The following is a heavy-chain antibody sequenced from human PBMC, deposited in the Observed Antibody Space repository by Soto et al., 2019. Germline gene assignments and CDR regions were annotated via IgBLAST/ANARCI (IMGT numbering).Heavy chain of an antibody. J-gene: IGHJ3*01. CDR1: GFAFKYAR. CDR3: TTDWGSGTHYARAFDV. D-gene: IGHD3-16*01. CDR2: IRSNIDGAST. Sequence: PGGTLRLSCAASGFAFKYARMTWVRQAPGKGLEWVGHIRSNIDGASTAYAAPGKGRFTISRDESKNTVDLQMNSLITEDTAVYYCTTDWGSGTHYARAFDVWGKGTMGTV. V-gene: IGHV3-15*01.